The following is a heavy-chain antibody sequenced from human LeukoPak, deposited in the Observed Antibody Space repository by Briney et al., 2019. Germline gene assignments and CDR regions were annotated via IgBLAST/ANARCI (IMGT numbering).Heavy chain of an antibody. CDR1: GYTFTSYY. Sequence: ASVKVSCKASGYTFTSYYMHWVRQAPGQGLEWMGIINPSGGSTSYAQKFQGRVTMTRDTSTSTVYMELSSLRSEDTAVYYCAKTIFGVTHAFDIWGQGTMVTVSS. J-gene: IGHJ3*02. CDR3: AKTIFGVTHAFDI. CDR2: INPSGGST. V-gene: IGHV1-46*01. D-gene: IGHD3-3*01.